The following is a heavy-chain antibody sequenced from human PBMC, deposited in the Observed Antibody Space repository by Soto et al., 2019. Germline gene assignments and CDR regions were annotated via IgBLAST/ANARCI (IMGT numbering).Heavy chain of an antibody. CDR1: DDFISSYY. CDR2: VSTNGAT. D-gene: IGHD3-9*01. J-gene: IGHJ6*02. Sequence: SDTLSLTCTVSDDFISSYYWNWIRQPAGKGLEWIGRVSTNGATNYNPSLESRVTMSVDTSKNQFSLKLTSVTAADTAVYFCARADYEILTGSYAMDVWGQGTTVTVSS. V-gene: IGHV4-4*07. CDR3: ARADYEILTGSYAMDV.